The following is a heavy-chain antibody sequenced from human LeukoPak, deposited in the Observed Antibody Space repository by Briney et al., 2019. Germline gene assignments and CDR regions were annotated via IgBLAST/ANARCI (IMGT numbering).Heavy chain of an antibody. V-gene: IGHV1-18*01. CDR2: ISAYNGNT. CDR1: GYTFTSYG. Sequence: ASVKVSCKASGYTFTSYGISWVRQAPGQGLEWMGWISAYNGNTNYAQKLQGRVTMTTDTSTSTAYMELRSLRSDDTAVYYCARGYGSGSYYTLTTHQLDYWGQGTLVTVSS. CDR3: ARGYGSGSYYTLTTHQLDY. D-gene: IGHD3-10*01. J-gene: IGHJ4*02.